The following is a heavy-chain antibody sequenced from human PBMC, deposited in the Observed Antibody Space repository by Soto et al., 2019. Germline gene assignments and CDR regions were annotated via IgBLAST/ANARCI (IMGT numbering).Heavy chain of an antibody. CDR2: VNPIVSMS. CDR1: GATFNFYS. J-gene: IGHJ4*02. D-gene: IGHD3-10*01. CDR3: ASSYGSGYRAFDY. Sequence: QVQLVQSGAEVKRPGSSVKVSCKASGATFNFYSINWVRQSPGLGLEWMGRVNPIVSMSNYAQKFQGRVTMTGDKSTSTADMERSRLRSEDTAIYYCASSYGSGYRAFDYWGQGALVTVSS. V-gene: IGHV1-69*02.